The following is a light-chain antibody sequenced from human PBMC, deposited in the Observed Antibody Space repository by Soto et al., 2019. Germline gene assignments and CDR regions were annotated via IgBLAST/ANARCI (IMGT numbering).Light chain of an antibody. J-gene: IGLJ1*01. Sequence: QSVLTQPPSVSGSPGQSVAISCTGTSSDVGSYNRVSWYQQPPGTAPKVLIYEVSNRPSGVPDRFSGSKSGITASLTTSGLQAEDEADYYCSSYTSSSTDVFGTGTKLTVL. V-gene: IGLV2-18*03. CDR2: EVS. CDR1: SSDVGSYNR. CDR3: SSYTSSSTDV.